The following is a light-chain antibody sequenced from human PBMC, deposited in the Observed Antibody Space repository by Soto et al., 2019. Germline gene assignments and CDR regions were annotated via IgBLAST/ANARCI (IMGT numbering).Light chain of an antibody. CDR2: GAS. Sequence: EIVLTQSPGTLSLSPGERATLSCRASQSVSSSYLAWYQQKPGQAPRLLIYGASSRATGIPDRFSGSGSGTHFTLTISRLDPEDFAVYYCQQYGSSPLVTFGQGTRLVIK. V-gene: IGKV3-20*01. CDR1: QSVSSSY. J-gene: IGKJ5*01. CDR3: QQYGSSPLVT.